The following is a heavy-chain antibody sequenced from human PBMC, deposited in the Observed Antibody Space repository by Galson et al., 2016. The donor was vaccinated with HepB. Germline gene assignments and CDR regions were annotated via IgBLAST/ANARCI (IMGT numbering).Heavy chain of an antibody. D-gene: IGHD1-26*01. CDR1: GFSLSSSGVG. J-gene: IGHJ4*02. V-gene: IGHV2-5*02. Sequence: PALVKPTQTLTLTCTFSGFSLSSSGVGVGWIRQPPGKALEWLALIYWDDDKRYSPSLKSRLTITKDTSKNQVVLAMTNMDPVDTATYYCAHRGKGGSREWELPHDLFDYWGQGILVTVSS. CDR2: IYWDDDK. CDR3: AHRGKGGSREWELPHDLFDY.